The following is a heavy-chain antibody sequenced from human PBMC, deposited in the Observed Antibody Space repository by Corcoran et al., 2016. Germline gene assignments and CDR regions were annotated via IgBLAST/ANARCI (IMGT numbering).Heavy chain of an antibody. V-gene: IGHV4-38-2*02. CDR2: SYHGGTT. CDR1: GYSISSGYY. J-gene: IGHJ4*02. Sequence: QVQLQESGPGLVKPSETLSLTCTVSGYSISSGYYWCWIRQPPGAGLEWIANSYHGGTTYYKPSLKNRVTISGDTSKNQFSLKLSCVTAADTAVYYCAGGGRVVTYPEFDYWGQGTLVTVSS. D-gene: IGHD2-21*02. CDR3: AGGGRVVTYPEFDY.